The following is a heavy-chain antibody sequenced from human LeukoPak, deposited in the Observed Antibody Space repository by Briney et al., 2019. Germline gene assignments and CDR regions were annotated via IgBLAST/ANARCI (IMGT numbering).Heavy chain of an antibody. D-gene: IGHD6-13*01. V-gene: IGHV1-8*01. Sequence: ASVKVSRKDSGYTFTRYGINWVRQATAQGLEWMGGMNPNSGNTDNAQKYQGRVTMTRNTSISTAYMELSSLRSEDTAVYYCARGPIAAAHADYWGQGTLVTVSS. CDR2: MNPNSGNT. CDR1: GYTFTRYG. J-gene: IGHJ4*02. CDR3: ARGPIAAAHADY.